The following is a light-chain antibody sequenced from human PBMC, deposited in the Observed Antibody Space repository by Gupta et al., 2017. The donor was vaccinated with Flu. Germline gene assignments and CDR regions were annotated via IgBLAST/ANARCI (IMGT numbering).Light chain of an antibody. J-gene: IGLJ2*01. CDR1: NIGSKS. CDR3: QLWDGSGNHPVV. V-gene: IGLV3-21*02. Sequence: SYVLTQPLSVSVAPGQTARLPCAENNIGSKSLHWYQQKPGQAPAVIVYDDSDRPSGIPERFSSSNFGNTATLTISRVEAGDEADYDCQLWDGSGNHPVVLGGGTKLTVL. CDR2: DDS.